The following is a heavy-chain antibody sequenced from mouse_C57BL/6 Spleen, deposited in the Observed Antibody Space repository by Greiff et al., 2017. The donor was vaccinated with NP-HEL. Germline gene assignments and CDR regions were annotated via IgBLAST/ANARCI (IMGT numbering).Heavy chain of an antibody. CDR3: ARWNYGSRYFDV. Sequence: QVQLQQSGPELVKPGASVKISCKASGYAFSSSWMNWVKQRPGKGLEWIGRIYPGDGDTNYNGKFKGKATLTADKSSSTAYMQLSSLTSEDSAVYFCARWNYGSRYFDVWGTGTTVTVSS. V-gene: IGHV1-82*01. CDR2: IYPGDGDT. CDR1: GYAFSSSW. D-gene: IGHD1-1*01. J-gene: IGHJ1*03.